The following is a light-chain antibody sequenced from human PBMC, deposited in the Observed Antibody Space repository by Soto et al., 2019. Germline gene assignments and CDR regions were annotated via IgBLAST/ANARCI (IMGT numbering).Light chain of an antibody. CDR3: VSFNSIRTDV. J-gene: IGLJ1*01. CDR2: DVT. V-gene: IGLV2-14*01. CDR1: GDDIGGYNF. Sequence: QSALTQPASGSGSPGQSMTISCGGTGDDIGGYNFVSWYQHHPGKAPKRIIYDVTHRPSGVAERLSGSKYGFTASLTISGLQPHDHSHYYSVSFNSIRTDVFGTGTNGT.